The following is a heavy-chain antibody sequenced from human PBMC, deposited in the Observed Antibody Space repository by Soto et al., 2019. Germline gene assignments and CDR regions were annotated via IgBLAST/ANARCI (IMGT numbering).Heavy chain of an antibody. D-gene: IGHD3-16*01. V-gene: IGHV1-69*13. CDR3: AKHLRLGEYTYGMDV. J-gene: IGHJ6*02. CDR2: IIPIFGTA. Sequence: ASVKVSCKASGGTFSSYAISWVRQAPGQGLEWVGGIIPIFGTANYAQKFQGRVTITADESTSTAYMELSSLRSEDTAVYYCAKHLRLGEYTYGMDVWGQGTTVTVSS. CDR1: GGTFSSYA.